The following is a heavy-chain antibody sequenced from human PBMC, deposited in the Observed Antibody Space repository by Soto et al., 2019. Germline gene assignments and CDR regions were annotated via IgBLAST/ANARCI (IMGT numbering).Heavy chain of an antibody. CDR2: AYYSGTT. CDR1: GVSINSYY. J-gene: IGHJ4*02. V-gene: IGHV4-59*01. CDR3: ARVPWGPGGVLAEVDY. Sequence: SETLSLTCTVSGVSINSYYWTWIRQPPGKGLEWIGYAYYSGTTNYNPSLKSRVTTSVHTSKNQFSLKLSSVTTADTAVYYCARVPWGPGGVLAEVDYWGQGALVTSPQ. D-gene: IGHD3-16*01.